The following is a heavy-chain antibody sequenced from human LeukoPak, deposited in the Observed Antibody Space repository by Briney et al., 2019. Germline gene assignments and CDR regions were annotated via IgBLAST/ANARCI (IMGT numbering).Heavy chain of an antibody. CDR3: ARDRGYCSSTSCGNWFDP. D-gene: IGHD2-2*01. Sequence: GGSLRLSCAASGFTFSSYSMNWVRQAPGKGLEWVSSISSSSSYIYYADSVKGRFTISRDNAKNSLYLQMNSLRAEDTAVYYCARDRGYCSSTSCGNWFDPWGQGTLVTVSS. CDR1: GFTFSSYS. J-gene: IGHJ5*02. CDR2: ISSSSSYI. V-gene: IGHV3-21*01.